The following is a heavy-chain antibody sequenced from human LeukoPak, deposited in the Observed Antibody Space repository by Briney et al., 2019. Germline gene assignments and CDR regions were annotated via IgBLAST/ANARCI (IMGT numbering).Heavy chain of an antibody. Sequence: GGSLRLSCAASGLTFSGYAMSWVRQAPGKGLEWVSVMSGSDGSTYYADPVKGRFTISRDNSKNTLYLQMNSLRAEDTAVYYCAKVLGVAAKYYLDFWGQGTLVTVSS. CDR2: MSGSDGST. D-gene: IGHD2-15*01. V-gene: IGHV3-23*01. J-gene: IGHJ4*02. CDR1: GLTFSGYA. CDR3: AKVLGVAAKYYLDF.